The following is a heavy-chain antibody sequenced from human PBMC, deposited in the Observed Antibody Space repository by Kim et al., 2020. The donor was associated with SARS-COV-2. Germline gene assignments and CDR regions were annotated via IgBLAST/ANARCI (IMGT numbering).Heavy chain of an antibody. V-gene: IGHV3-48*02. CDR3: ARDDGAYARFSGMDV. CDR1: GFMFSNSG. Sequence: GGSLRLSCGGSGFMFSNSGMNWVRQAPGKGLEWLSYISSSTSHIYYANSVRARFTISRDNAKNSVYLQMNSLRYEDTAVYYCARDDGAYARFSGMDVCG. D-gene: IGHD4-17*01. J-gene: IGHJ6*02. CDR2: ISSSTSHI.